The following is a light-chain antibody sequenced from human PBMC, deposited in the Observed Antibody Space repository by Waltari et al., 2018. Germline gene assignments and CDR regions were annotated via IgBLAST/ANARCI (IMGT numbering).Light chain of an antibody. CDR3: SSYTRSSRLV. Sequence: QSALAQATSTSGSRGQSLTISGAGRRRDIGGRHKCYWYQQHPGKAPQLIIFDVDKRPSGISIRFSASKSDNTASLTISGLQAEDEADYYCSSYTRSSRLVFGGGTKLVVL. V-gene: IGLV2-14*03. CDR2: DVD. CDR1: RRDIGGRHK. J-gene: IGLJ2*01.